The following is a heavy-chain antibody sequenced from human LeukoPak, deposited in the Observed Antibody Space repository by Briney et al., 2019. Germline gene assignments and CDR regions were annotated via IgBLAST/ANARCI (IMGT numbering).Heavy chain of an antibody. CDR2: IIPIFGTA. CDR1: GGTFSSYA. J-gene: IGHJ4*02. D-gene: IGHD3-16*01. V-gene: IGHV1-69*13. CDR3: VWEYIRSFNS. Sequence: SVKVSCKASGGTFSSYAISWVRQAPGQGLEWMGGIIPIFGTANYAQKFQGRVTITADESTSTAYMELSSLRSEDTAVYYVVWEYIRSFNSWGQGTLVTVSS.